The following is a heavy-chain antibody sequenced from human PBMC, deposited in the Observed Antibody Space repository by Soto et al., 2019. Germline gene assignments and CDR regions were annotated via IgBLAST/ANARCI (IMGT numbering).Heavy chain of an antibody. D-gene: IGHD1-26*01. J-gene: IGHJ4*02. Sequence: ASVKVSCKASGYTFTGHYIHWVRQAPEQGPEWMGEIGPESGAARYAQRFQGRVTMTRDMSITTVYMELNNLSPDDTAVYYCGRGRSGQIVVFYWGQGTPVTSPQ. CDR2: IGPESGAA. CDR3: GRGRSGQIVVFY. CDR1: GYTFTGHY. V-gene: IGHV1-2*02.